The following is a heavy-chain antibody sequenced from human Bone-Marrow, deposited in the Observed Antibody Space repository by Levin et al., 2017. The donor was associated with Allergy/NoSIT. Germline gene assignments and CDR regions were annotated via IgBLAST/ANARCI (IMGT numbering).Heavy chain of an antibody. J-gene: IGHJ4*02. CDR1: GFTFSSYA. Sequence: PGGSLRLSCAASGFTFSSYAMYWLRQAPGKGLEWVALIAYDGGKKKFADSVKGRFTISRVNSNNILYLHMSSLKTEDTAVYYCAKAEVAFDFWGQGTLVTVSS. D-gene: IGHD2-15*01. V-gene: IGHV3-30*18. CDR2: IAYDGGKK. CDR3: AKAEVAFDF.